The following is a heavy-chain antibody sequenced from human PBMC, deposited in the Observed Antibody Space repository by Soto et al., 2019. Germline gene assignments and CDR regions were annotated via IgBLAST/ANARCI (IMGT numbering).Heavy chain of an antibody. CDR3: ARRREGGYSYGPFDC. J-gene: IGHJ4*02. CDR1: GGSISSYY. D-gene: IGHD5-18*01. Sequence: PSETLSLTCTVSGGSISSYYWSWIRQPPGKGLEWIGSIYYSGSTYYNPSLKSRVTISVDTSKNQFSLKLSSVTAADTAVYYCARRREGGYSYGPFDCWGQGTLVTVSS. V-gene: IGHV4-59*08. CDR2: IYYSGST.